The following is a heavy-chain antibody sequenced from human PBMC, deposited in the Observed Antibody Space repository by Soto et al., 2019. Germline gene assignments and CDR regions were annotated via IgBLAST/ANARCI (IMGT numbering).Heavy chain of an antibody. D-gene: IGHD3-10*01. CDR3: ARDTSRGEYDY. J-gene: IGHJ4*02. CDR2: INVYNGNT. V-gene: IGHV1-18*01. CDR1: GYTFTSYG. Sequence: QVQLVQSGAEVKKPGASVKVSCKASGYTFTSYGISWVRQAPGQGLEWMGWINVYNGNTNYAQKLQGRVTMTTDTSSRTAYLDLRSLRSDDTAVYFCARDTSRGEYDYWGQGPLVTVSS.